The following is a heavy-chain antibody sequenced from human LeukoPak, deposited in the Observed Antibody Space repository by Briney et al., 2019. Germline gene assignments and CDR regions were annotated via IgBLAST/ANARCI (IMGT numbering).Heavy chain of an antibody. V-gene: IGHV4-34*01. CDR2: INHSGST. D-gene: IGHD2/OR15-2a*01. J-gene: IGHJ4*02. CDR3: ARSPSKLSYPTLDY. Sequence: SETLSLTRAVYGGSFSGYYWSWIRQPPGKGLEWIGEINHSGSTNYNPSLKSRVTISVDTSKNQFSLKLSSVTAADTAVYYCARSPSKLSYPTLDYWGQGTLVTVSS. CDR1: GGSFSGYY.